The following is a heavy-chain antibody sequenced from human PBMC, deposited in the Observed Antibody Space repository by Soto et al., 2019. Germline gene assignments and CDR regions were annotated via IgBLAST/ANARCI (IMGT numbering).Heavy chain of an antibody. V-gene: IGHV3-30-3*01. CDR3: ARSLVGALDY. J-gene: IGHJ4*02. CDR2: ISYDGSNK. Sequence: QVQLVESGGGVVQPGRSLRLSCAAFGFTFSSYAMHWIRQAPGKGLEWVAVISYDGSNKYYADSVKGRFTISRDNSKNTLYLQMNSLRAEDTAVYYCARSLVGALDYWGQGTLVTVSS. D-gene: IGHD1-26*01. CDR1: GFTFSSYA.